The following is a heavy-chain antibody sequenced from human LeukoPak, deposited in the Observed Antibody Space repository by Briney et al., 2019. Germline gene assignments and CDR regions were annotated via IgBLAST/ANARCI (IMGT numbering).Heavy chain of an antibody. CDR1: GGSISSYY. D-gene: IGHD6-19*01. J-gene: IGHJ4*02. CDR2: IYYSGST. Sequence: SETLSLTCTVSGGSISSYYWSWIRQPPGKGLEWIGYIYYSGSTNYNPPLKSRVTISVDTSKNQFSLKLSSVTAADTAVYYCARSTPWFSKSSGWYDYWGQGTLVTVSS. CDR3: ARSTPWFSKSSGWYDY. V-gene: IGHV4-59*01.